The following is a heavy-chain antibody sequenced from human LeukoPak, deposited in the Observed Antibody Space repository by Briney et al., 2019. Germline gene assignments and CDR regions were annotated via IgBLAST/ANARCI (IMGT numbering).Heavy chain of an antibody. CDR1: GFTFSNYA. CDR2: IRGSGSST. CDR3: AKDLYSNYGPADY. J-gene: IGHJ4*02. Sequence: GGSLRLSCAASGFTFSNYAMTWVRQAPGKGLEWVSTIRGSGSSTYYADSVGGRFTISRDNSKNTLFLQMNSLRDEDTAVYYCAKDLYSNYGPADYWGQGNLVTVSS. D-gene: IGHD4-11*01. V-gene: IGHV3-23*01.